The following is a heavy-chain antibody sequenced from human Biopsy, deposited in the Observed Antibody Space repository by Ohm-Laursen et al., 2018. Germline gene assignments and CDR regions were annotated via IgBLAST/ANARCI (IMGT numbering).Heavy chain of an antibody. Sequence: SVKVSCKASGYTSTSYDITWVRQASGQGPEWIGWLNPVSGNSNFGQKFRGRVTVTSDTSISTAYMELSGLTSDDTATYYCGRAVRNQLLTDPWGQGTLVTVSS. CDR3: GRAVRNQLLTDP. D-gene: IGHD1-7*01. V-gene: IGHV1-8*01. CDR1: GYTSTSYD. CDR2: LNPVSGNS. J-gene: IGHJ5*02.